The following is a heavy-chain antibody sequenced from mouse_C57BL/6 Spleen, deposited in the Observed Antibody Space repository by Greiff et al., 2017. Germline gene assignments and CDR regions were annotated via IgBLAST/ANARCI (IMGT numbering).Heavy chain of an antibody. CDR1: GYAFTNYL. D-gene: IGHD2-1*01. CDR2: INPGSGGT. CDR3: DSIDYGNYDGYFDY. Sequence: QVQLKQSGAELVRPGTSVKVSCKASGYAFTNYLIEWVKQRPGQGLEWIGVINPGSGGTNYNEKFKGKATLTADKSSSTAYMQLSSLTSEDSAVYVCDSIDYGNYDGYFDYWGQGTTLTVSS. V-gene: IGHV1-54*01. J-gene: IGHJ2*01.